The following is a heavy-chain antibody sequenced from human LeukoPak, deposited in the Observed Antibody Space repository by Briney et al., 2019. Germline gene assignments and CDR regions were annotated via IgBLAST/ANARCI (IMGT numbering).Heavy chain of an antibody. CDR3: ARVAYGSGSRLIDC. D-gene: IGHD3-10*01. V-gene: IGHV4-39*07. Sequence: SETLSLTCTVSGGSINSTNYNWGWIRQPPRRGPEWLASVYYSGLTYYNSSLKSRVSISVDTSKNQFSLKLTSVTAADTAVYYCARVAYGSGSRLIDCWGQGTLVTISS. CDR1: GGSINSTNYN. J-gene: IGHJ4*02. CDR2: VYYSGLT.